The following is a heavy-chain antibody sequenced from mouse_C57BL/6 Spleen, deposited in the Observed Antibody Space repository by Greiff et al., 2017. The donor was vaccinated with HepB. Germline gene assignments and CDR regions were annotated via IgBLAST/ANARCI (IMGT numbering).Heavy chain of an antibody. CDR3: ARFFYDGYGDFDV. D-gene: IGHD2-3*01. V-gene: IGHV1-42*01. CDR1: GYSFTGYY. Sequence: EVQLQQSGPELVKPGASVKISCKASGYSFTGYYMNWVKQSPEKSLEWIGEINPSTGGTTYNQKFKAKATLTVDKSSSTAYMQLKSLTSEDSAVYHCARFFYDGYGDFDVWGTGTTVTVSS. CDR2: INPSTGGT. J-gene: IGHJ1*03.